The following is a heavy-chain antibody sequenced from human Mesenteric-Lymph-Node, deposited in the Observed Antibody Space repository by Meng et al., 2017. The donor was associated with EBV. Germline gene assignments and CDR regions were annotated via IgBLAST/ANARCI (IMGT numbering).Heavy chain of an antibody. CDR1: GGSFSTFY. J-gene: IGHJ4*02. Sequence: VKLQGSGTGLVRPSETLSLTCAVYGGSFSTFYWSWIRQPPGKGLEWIGEINHSGNTNYNPSLKSRVTISVDTSKNQFSLRLTSVTAADTAVYYCARVGEADSGDYPNEDSWGQGTLVTVSS. CDR3: ARVGEADSGDYPNEDS. D-gene: IGHD4-17*01. V-gene: IGHV4-34*01. CDR2: INHSGNT.